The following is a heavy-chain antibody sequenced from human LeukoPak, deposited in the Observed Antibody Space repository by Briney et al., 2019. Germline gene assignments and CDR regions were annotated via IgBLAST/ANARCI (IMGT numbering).Heavy chain of an antibody. CDR2: ISGGGGST. CDR3: ATIYYYDSSGYDY. Sequence: GGSLRLSCAASGFTFSSYGMSWVRQAPGKGLEWVSAISGGGGSTYYADSVKGRFTISRDNSKNTLYLQMNSLRAEDTAVYYCATIYYYDSSGYDYWGQGTLVTVSS. CDR1: GFTFSSYG. D-gene: IGHD3-22*01. J-gene: IGHJ4*02. V-gene: IGHV3-23*01.